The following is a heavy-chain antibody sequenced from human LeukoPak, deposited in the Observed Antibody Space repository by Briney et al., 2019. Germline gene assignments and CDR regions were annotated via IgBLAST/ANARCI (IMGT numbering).Heavy chain of an antibody. CDR3: ARDRYYYDSSGYYSALDY. Sequence: ASVKVSCKASGYTFTSYGISWVRQAPEQGLEWMGWISAYNGNTNYAQKLQGRVTMTTDTSTSTAYMELRSLRSDDTAVYYCARDRYYYDSSGYYSALDYWGQGTQVTVSS. J-gene: IGHJ4*02. V-gene: IGHV1-18*01. D-gene: IGHD3-22*01. CDR1: GYTFTSYG. CDR2: ISAYNGNT.